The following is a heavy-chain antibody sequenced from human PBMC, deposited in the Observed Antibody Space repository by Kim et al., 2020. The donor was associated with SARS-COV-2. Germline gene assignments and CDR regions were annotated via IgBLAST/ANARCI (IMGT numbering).Heavy chain of an antibody. D-gene: IGHD3-3*01. J-gene: IGHJ6*02. V-gene: IGHV4-31*03. CDR3: ARSGYDFWSGYYSGYYYYYGMDV. Sequence: SETLSLTCTVSGGSISSGGYYWSWIRQHPGKGLEWIGYIYYSGSTYYNPSLKSRVTISVDTSKNQFSLKLSSVTAADTAVYYCARSGYDFWSGYYSGYYYYYGMDVWGQGTTVTVSS. CDR2: IYYSGST. CDR1: GGSISSGGYY.